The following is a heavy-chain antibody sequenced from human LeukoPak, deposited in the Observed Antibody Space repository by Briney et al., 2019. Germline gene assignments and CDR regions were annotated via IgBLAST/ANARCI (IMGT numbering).Heavy chain of an antibody. CDR3: ARGGDINGSPFDY. J-gene: IGHJ4*02. CDR2: INAGNGNT. D-gene: IGHD3-22*01. CDR1: GYTFTSYA. Sequence: ASVKVSCKASGYTFTSYAMHWVRQAPGQRLEWMGWINAGNGNTKYSQKFQGRVTITRDTSASTAYMELSSLRAEDTAVYYCARGGDINGSPFDYWGQGTLVTVSS. V-gene: IGHV1-3*01.